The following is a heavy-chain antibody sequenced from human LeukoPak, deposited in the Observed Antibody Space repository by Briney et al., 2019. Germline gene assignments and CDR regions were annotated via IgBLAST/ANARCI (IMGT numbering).Heavy chain of an antibody. J-gene: IGHJ4*02. CDR3: ARLSTVTTSFDY. CDR2: IYTSGRT. CDR1: GGSISSSSYY. Sequence: SETLSLTCTVSGGSISSSSYYWNWIRQPAGKGLEWIGRIYTSGRTYYNPSLKSRVSMSVDTSKNQFSLKLSSVTAADTAVYYCARLSTVTTSFDYWGQGTLVTVSS. D-gene: IGHD4-11*01. V-gene: IGHV4-61*02.